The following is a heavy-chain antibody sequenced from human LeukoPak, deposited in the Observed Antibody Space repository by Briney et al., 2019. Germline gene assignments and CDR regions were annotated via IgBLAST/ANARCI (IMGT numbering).Heavy chain of an antibody. D-gene: IGHD6-25*01. J-gene: IGHJ4*02. CDR3: ARVCGIAASRVDY. V-gene: IGHV4-34*01. CDR1: GGSFSGYY. CDR2: INHSGST. Sequence: PSETLSLTCAVYGGSFSGYYWSWIRQPPGKGLEWIGEINHSGSTNYNPSLKRRVTISVDTSKDQFSLKLSSVTAADTAVYYCARVCGIAASRVDYWGQGTLVTVSS.